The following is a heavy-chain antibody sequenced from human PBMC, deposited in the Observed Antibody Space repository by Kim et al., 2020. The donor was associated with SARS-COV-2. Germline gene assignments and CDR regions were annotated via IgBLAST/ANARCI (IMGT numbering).Heavy chain of an antibody. D-gene: IGHD6-6*01. J-gene: IGHJ4*02. CDR3: ARGAWSSSYHFDY. V-gene: IGHV1-69*01. Sequence: YAQKFQGRVTITADESTSTAYMELSSLRSEDTAVYYCARGAWSSSYHFDYWGQGTLVTVSS.